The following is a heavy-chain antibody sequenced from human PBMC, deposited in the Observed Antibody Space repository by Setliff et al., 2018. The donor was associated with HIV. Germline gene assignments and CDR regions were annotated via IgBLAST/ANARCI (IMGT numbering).Heavy chain of an antibody. CDR1: GFTFSSYG. Sequence: PGGSLRLSCAASGFTFSSYGMHWLRLAPGKGLEWVANISPDGSERYSVDSVRGRFTVSRDNAKNSLYLQMSSLRAEDMAVYYCAKDGSGWSQHWGQGTRVTVSS. D-gene: IGHD6-19*01. CDR3: AKDGSGWSQH. CDR2: ISPDGSER. J-gene: IGHJ1*01. V-gene: IGHV3-7*01.